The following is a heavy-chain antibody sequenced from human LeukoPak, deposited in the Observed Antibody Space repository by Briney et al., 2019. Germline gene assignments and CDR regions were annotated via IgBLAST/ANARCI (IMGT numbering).Heavy chain of an antibody. V-gene: IGHV3-43D*03. D-gene: IGHD3-10*01. Sequence: PGGSLRLSCAASGFTFSSYGMHWVRQAPGKGLEWVSLISWDGGSTYYADSVKGRFTISRDNSKNSLYLQMNSLRAEDTALYYCAKDMRRITMVRGVIRGDAFDIWGQGTMVTVSS. CDR1: GFTFSSYG. CDR3: AKDMRRITMVRGVIRGDAFDI. CDR2: ISWDGGST. J-gene: IGHJ3*02.